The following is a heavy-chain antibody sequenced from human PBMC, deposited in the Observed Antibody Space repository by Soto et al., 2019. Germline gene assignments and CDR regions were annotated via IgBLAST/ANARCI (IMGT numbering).Heavy chain of an antibody. V-gene: IGHV3-30*18. D-gene: IGHD6-19*01. CDR2: ISYDGSNK. CDR1: GFTFSSYG. J-gene: IGHJ4*02. CDR3: AKDRGGQWLEYYFDY. Sequence: QVQLVESGGGVVQPGRSLRLSCAASGFTFSSYGMHWVRQAPGKGLEWVAVISYDGSNKYYADSVKGRFTISRDNSKNTLYLQMNSPRAEDTAVYYCAKDRGGQWLEYYFDYWGQGTLVTVSS.